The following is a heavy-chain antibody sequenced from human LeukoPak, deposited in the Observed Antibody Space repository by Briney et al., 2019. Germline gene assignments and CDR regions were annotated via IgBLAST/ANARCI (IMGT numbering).Heavy chain of an antibody. CDR2: ISGSGGSK. V-gene: IGHV3-23*01. J-gene: IGHJ3*02. D-gene: IGHD3-10*01. CDR1: GFTLSSYP. Sequence: PGGSLRLSCAASGFTLSSYPMSGVRHAPGEGLEWVSAISGSGGSKYYAASVKGRFTISRANSKNTLYLQMNSLRAEDTAVYYCAKNPREFRYYNGSGSYSPIWGQGTMVTVSS. CDR3: AKNPREFRYYNGSGSYSPI.